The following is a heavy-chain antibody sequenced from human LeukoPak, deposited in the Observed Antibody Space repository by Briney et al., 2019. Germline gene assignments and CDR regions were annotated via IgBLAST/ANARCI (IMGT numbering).Heavy chain of an antibody. CDR1: GFSFSDSY. V-gene: IGHV3-11*01. CDR2: ITPSGDHM. J-gene: IGHJ4*02. CDR3: AKGHTSLDC. D-gene: IGHD2/OR15-2a*01. Sequence: GGSLRLSCAASGFSFSDSYMSWIRQAPGRGLEYTSYITPSGDHMSYTDSVKGRFTFSRDNAKNSLYLQMNSLRAEDTAVYFCAKGHTSLDCRGQGALVTVSS.